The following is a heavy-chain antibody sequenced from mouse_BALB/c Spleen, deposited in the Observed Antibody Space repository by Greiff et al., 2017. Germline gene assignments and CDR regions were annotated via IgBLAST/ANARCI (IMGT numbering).Heavy chain of an antibody. V-gene: IGHV5-4*02. CDR1: GFTFSDYY. J-gene: IGHJ4*01. CDR2: ISDGGSYT. Sequence: DVKLVESGGGLVKPGGSLKLSCAASGFTFSDYYMYWVRQTPEKRLEWVATISDGGSYTYYPDSVKGRFTISRDNAKNNLYLQMSSLKSEDTAMYYCAALSSYYAMDYWGQGTSVTVSS. CDR3: AALSSYYAMDY. D-gene: IGHD6-5*01.